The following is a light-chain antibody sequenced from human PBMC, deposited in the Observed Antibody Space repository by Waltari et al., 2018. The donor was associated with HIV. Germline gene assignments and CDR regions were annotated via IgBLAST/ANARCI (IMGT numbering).Light chain of an antibody. J-gene: IGLJ2*01. CDR1: TSHIGSNY. CDR3: AAWDDSLSGSTWV. V-gene: IGLV1-47*01. Sequence: QSVLTQPSSASGPLGQRVTTSCSGSTSHIGSNYVYWYQQRPGTAPNPLIYRDNQRPSGVPDRFSGSKSGTSASLAISGLLSEDEADYYCAAWDDSLSGSTWVFGGGTTVTVL. CDR2: RDN.